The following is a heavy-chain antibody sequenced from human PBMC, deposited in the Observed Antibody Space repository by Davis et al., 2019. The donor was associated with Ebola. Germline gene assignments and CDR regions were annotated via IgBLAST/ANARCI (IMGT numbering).Heavy chain of an antibody. CDR3: ARDFVVVRRFDP. CDR1: GGSFSGYY. J-gene: IGHJ5*02. Sequence: MPSETLSLTCAVYGGSFSGYYWSWIRQPPGKGLEWIGEINHSGSTNYNPSLKSRVTISVDTSKNQFSLKLSSVTAADTAVYYCARDFVVVRRFDPWGQGTLVTVSS. V-gene: IGHV4-34*01. CDR2: INHSGST. D-gene: IGHD2-21*01.